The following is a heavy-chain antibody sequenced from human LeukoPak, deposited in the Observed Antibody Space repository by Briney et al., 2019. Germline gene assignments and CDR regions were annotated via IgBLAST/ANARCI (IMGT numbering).Heavy chain of an antibody. Sequence: GASVKVSCKASGYTFTGYYMHWVRQAPGQGLEWMGWINPNRGGTNYAQKFQGRVTMTRDTSISTAYMELSRLRSDDTAVYYCARDSDYYDSSGYYSDAFDIWGQGTMVTVSS. J-gene: IGHJ3*02. D-gene: IGHD3-22*01. CDR2: INPNRGGT. CDR1: GYTFTGYY. CDR3: ARDSDYYDSSGYYSDAFDI. V-gene: IGHV1-2*02.